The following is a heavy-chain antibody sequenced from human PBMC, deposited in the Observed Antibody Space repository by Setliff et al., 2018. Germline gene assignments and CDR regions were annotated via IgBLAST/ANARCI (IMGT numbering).Heavy chain of an antibody. CDR3: AREWALDY. CDR1: GYTFTSYD. J-gene: IGHJ4*02. Sequence: ASVKVSCKASGYTFTSYDINWVRQATGQGLEWMGWMNPNSGNTGYAQKFQGWVTMTRDTSTSTVYMELSSLRSEDTAVYYYAREWALDYWCQGTLVTVSS. D-gene: IGHD2-8*01. V-gene: IGHV1-8*02. CDR2: MNPNSGNT.